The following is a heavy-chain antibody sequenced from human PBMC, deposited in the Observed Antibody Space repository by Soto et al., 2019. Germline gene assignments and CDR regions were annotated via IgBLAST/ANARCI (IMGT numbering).Heavy chain of an antibody. CDR1: SGSVSTYY. V-gene: IGHV4-4*07. Sequence: SETLSLTCTVSSGSVSTYYWSWLRQPAGKGLEWIGRIFISGNTNYNPSLRSRVTMSVDTSKGQFSLNLTSVTAADTAVYFCARSGGTYNFDSWGQGILVTV. J-gene: IGHJ4*02. CDR2: IFISGNT. CDR3: ARSGGTYNFDS. D-gene: IGHD1-1*01.